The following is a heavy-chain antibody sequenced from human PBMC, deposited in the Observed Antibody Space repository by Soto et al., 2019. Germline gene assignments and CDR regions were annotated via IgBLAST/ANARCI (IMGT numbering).Heavy chain of an antibody. CDR3: ARVSGGSGSAAYYYGMDV. CDR2: IIPIFGTA. V-gene: IGHV1-69*01. D-gene: IGHD3-10*01. CDR1: GGTFSSYA. Sequence: QVQLVQSGAEVKKPGSSVKVSCKASGGTFSSYAISWVRQAPGQGLEWMGGIIPIFGTANYAQKFQGRVTITADEATSTAYMELSSLRSEDTAVYYCARVSGGSGSAAYYYGMDVWGQGTTVTVSS. J-gene: IGHJ6*02.